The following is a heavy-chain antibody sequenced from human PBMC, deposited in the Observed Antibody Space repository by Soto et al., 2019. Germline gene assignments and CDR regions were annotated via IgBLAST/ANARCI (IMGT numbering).Heavy chain of an antibody. CDR1: GPTFITYF. Sequence: QLQLVQSGAQVTKPGASVKVSCRISGPTFITYFIHWVRQAPGQGLEWMGWIDPKSGGTTYEQKLRGRVTTTRDTSINTAYMDLNRLTSDDTAMYYCARVSVDVPEWGQGTLITVSS. D-gene: IGHD5-12*01. J-gene: IGHJ4*02. CDR2: IDPKSGGT. CDR3: ARVSVDVPE. V-gene: IGHV1-2*02.